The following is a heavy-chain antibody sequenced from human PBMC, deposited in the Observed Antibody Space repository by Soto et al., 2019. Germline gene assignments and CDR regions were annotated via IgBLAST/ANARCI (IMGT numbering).Heavy chain of an antibody. Sequence: QVQLVQSGAEVKKPGASVKVSCKASGYTFTHYYIHWVRQAPGQGLEWMGIINPNGGSTTYAQKYRAGFTMTRDTSTSTVYMELSSLRSEDSAVYYCATSVNSAMAFDYWGQGTLVTVSS. CDR3: ATSVNSAMAFDY. CDR2: INPNGGST. V-gene: IGHV1-46*01. CDR1: GYTFTHYY. D-gene: IGHD5-18*01. J-gene: IGHJ4*02.